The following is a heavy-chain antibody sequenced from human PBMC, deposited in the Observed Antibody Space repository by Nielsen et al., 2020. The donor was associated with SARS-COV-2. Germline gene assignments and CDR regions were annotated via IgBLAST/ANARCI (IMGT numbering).Heavy chain of an antibody. CDR2: INWNGGST. Sequence: GESLKISCAASGFTFDDYGMSWVRQAPGKGLEWVSGINWNGGSTGYADSVKGRFTISRDNSKNTMFLQMNSLRADDTAVYYCAKRLTIEGRLIWGQGTMVTVSS. D-gene: IGHD3-10*01. V-gene: IGHV3-20*04. CDR3: AKRLTIEGRLI. CDR1: GFTFDDYG. J-gene: IGHJ3*02.